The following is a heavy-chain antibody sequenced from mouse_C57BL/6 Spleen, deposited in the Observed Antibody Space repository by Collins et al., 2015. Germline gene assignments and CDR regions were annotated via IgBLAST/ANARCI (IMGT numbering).Heavy chain of an antibody. Sequence: LQQSGPELVKPGASVKMSCKASGYTFTSYNMHWVKQTPGQGLEWIGAIYPGNGDTSYNQKFKGKATLTADKSSSTAYMQLSSLTSEDSAVYYCAREGQGAMDYWGQGTSVTVSS. CDR1: GYTFTSYN. D-gene: IGHD3-3*01. V-gene: IGHV1-12*01. CDR3: AREGQGAMDY. CDR2: IYPGNGDT. J-gene: IGHJ4*01.